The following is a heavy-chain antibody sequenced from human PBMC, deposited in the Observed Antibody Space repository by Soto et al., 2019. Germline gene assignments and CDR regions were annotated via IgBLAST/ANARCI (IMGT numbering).Heavy chain of an antibody. CDR1: VFTFSDYY. Sequence: GGSLRLSCEAFVFTFSDYYMSWIRQALGQGLGWVSYMSSSESTKYYADTVKGRLNISRDNAKNSLYLQMSSLRAEDTGVYYCARKYNWNYGRGMEVWGQGTTVTVSS. D-gene: IGHD1-7*01. V-gene: IGHV3-11*01. CDR3: ARKYNWNYGRGMEV. CDR2: MSSSESTK. J-gene: IGHJ6*02.